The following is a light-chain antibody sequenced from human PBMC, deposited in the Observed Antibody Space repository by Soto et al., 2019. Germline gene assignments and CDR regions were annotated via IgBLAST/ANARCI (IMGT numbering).Light chain of an antibody. CDR2: GAS. CDR1: QSVSSSY. V-gene: IGKV3-20*01. CDR3: QQYGSPVT. Sequence: EIVLTQSPATLSLSPGERATLSCRASQSVSSSYLAWYQQKPGQAPRLLIYGASSRATGIPDRFSGSGSGTDFTLTISRLEPEDFAVYYCQQYGSPVTFGQGTKVDIK. J-gene: IGKJ1*01.